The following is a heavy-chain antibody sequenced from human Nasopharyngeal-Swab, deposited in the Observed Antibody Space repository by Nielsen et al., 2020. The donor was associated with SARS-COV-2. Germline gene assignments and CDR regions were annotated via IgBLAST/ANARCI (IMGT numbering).Heavy chain of an antibody. CDR3: ARGPRYFDL. V-gene: IGHV5-51*01. CDR2: IYPGDSDT. J-gene: IGHJ2*01. D-gene: IGHD2-15*01. Sequence: GESLKISCRTSGYSFTTKWIGWVRQMPGKGLEWVGSIYPGDSDTRYSPSVQGQVTISAAKSISTAYLQWSTLKASDTAIYYCARGPRYFDLWGRGTLVTVSS. CDR1: GYSFTTKW.